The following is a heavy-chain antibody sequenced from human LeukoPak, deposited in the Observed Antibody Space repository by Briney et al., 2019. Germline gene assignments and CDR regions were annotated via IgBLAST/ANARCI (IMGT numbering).Heavy chain of an antibody. CDR3: ARVPPVPYSYGMDV. Sequence: ASVKVSCKASGGTFSSYAISWVRQAPGQGLEWMGRIIPILGIANYAQKFQGRVTITADKSTGTAYMELSSLRSEDTAVYYCARVPPVPYSYGMDVWGQGTTVTVSS. CDR1: GGTFSSYA. CDR2: IIPILGIA. J-gene: IGHJ6*02. D-gene: IGHD4-17*01. V-gene: IGHV1-69*04.